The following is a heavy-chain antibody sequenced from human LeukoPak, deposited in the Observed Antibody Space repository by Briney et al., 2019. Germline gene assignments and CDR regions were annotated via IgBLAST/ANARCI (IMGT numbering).Heavy chain of an antibody. J-gene: IGHJ4*02. Sequence: ASVKVSCKASGYTFTSCYMHWVRQAPGQGLEWMGIINPSGSSTSYAQKFQGRVTMTRDTSTSTVYMELSSLRSEDTAVYYCARDGSITGTRYDYWGQGTLVTVSS. CDR2: INPSGSST. V-gene: IGHV1-46*01. CDR1: GYTFTSCY. CDR3: ARDGSITGTRYDY. D-gene: IGHD1-20*01.